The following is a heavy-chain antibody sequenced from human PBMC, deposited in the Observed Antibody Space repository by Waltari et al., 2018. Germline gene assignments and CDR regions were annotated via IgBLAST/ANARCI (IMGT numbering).Heavy chain of an antibody. V-gene: IGHV4-59*01. Sequence: QVQLQESGPSLLKPSETLSLICTVSGGAISGFYWSWVRQPPGKGLDWIGYIYYPGSTTFNPSLKGRVTMSVDTSKNQFSLKLSAVTAADTAFYYCARGGGGDWEWFDPWGQGTLVTVSS. D-gene: IGHD2-21*02. CDR3: ARGGGGDWEWFDP. CDR2: IYYPGST. J-gene: IGHJ5*02. CDR1: GGAISGFY.